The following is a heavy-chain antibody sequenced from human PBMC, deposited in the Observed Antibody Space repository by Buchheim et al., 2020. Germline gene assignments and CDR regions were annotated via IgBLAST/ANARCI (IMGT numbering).Heavy chain of an antibody. CDR1: GFTFSRYE. J-gene: IGHJ5*02. Sequence: EVQLVESGGGLVQPGGSLRLSCAASGFTFSRYEMNWVRQAPGKGLEWVSYISSSGSTIYYADSVKGRFTISRDNAKNSLYLQMNSLRAEDTAVYYCARATADWNYYDSSGYWYNWFDPWGQGTL. CDR2: ISSSGSTI. CDR3: ARATADWNYYDSSGYWYNWFDP. V-gene: IGHV3-48*03. D-gene: IGHD3-22*01.